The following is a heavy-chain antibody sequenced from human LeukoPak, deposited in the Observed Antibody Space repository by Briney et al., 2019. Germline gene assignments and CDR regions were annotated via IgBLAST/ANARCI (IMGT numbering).Heavy chain of an antibody. V-gene: IGHV4-31*03. J-gene: IGHJ5*02. D-gene: IGHD4-23*01. CDR2: IHNSRGT. CDR3: GKVGGNSNS. CDR1: GLPITSDIFY. Sequence: AETLSLTCTLSGLPITSDIFYWNWIRHPPGKGLEWIGPIHNSRGTSYNPSLERRHTISVDTSENQFFLKMSYVTAADTAMYYCGKVGGNSNSWGQGTLVTVSS.